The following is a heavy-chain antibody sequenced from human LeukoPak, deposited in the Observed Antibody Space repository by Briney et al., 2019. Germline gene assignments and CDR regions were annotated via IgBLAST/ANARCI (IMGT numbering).Heavy chain of an antibody. Sequence: GGSLRLSCAASGFTFSSYAMSWVRQAPGKGLEWVSAISGSGGSTYYADSVKGRFTISRDNSKNTLYLQMNSLRAEDTAVYYCAKTDRGLYYYGMDVWGQGTTVTVSS. V-gene: IGHV3-23*01. CDR1: GFTFSSYA. CDR2: ISGSGGST. J-gene: IGHJ6*02. D-gene: IGHD3-10*01. CDR3: AKTDRGLYYYGMDV.